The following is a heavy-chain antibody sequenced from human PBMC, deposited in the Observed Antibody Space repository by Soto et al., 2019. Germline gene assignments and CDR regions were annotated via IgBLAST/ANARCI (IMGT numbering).Heavy chain of an antibody. D-gene: IGHD3-10*01. Sequence: GGSLRRSCAASGFTFSSYSMSWVRQAPGKGLEWVSGFRSGGDDDTTYYADSVRGRFTISRDNSKNTLFLQMNSLRAEHTAIYYCAKKVNSGSGSQFFDYWGQGTLVTVSS. CDR3: AKKVNSGSGSQFFDY. CDR2: FRSGGDDDTT. J-gene: IGHJ4*02. CDR1: GFTFSSYS. V-gene: IGHV3-23*01.